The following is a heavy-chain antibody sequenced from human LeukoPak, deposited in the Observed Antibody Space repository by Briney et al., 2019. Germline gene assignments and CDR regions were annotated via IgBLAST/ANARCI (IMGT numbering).Heavy chain of an antibody. Sequence: GGSLRLSCAASGFTFSTYAMSWVRQAPGKGLEWVSAISGSGGSTYYADSVKGRFTISRDNSKNTLYLQMNSLRAEDTAVYYCARGGADYDILTGYADYWGQGTLVTVSS. V-gene: IGHV3-23*01. D-gene: IGHD3-9*01. J-gene: IGHJ4*02. CDR1: GFTFSTYA. CDR3: ARGGADYDILTGYADY. CDR2: ISGSGGST.